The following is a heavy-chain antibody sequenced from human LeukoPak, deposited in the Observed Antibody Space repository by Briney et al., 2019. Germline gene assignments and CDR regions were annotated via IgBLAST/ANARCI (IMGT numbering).Heavy chain of an antibody. V-gene: IGHV4-39*01. CDR2: IYYSGST. Sequence: SETLSLTCTVSGGSISSSSYYWGWIRQPPGKGLEWIGSIYYSGSTYYNPSLKSRVTISVDTSKNQFSLRLSSVTAADTAVYYCASRSSWYGGAWFDYWGQGTLVTVSS. J-gene: IGHJ4*02. CDR1: GGSISSSSYY. CDR3: ASRSSWYGGAWFDY. D-gene: IGHD6-13*01.